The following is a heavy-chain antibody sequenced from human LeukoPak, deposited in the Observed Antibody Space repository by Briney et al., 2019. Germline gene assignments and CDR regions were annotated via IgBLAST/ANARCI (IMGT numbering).Heavy chain of an antibody. V-gene: IGHV4-39*01. D-gene: IGHD6-19*01. CDR3: ARRIAVAGKTTAISDY. CDR2: IYYSGST. CDR1: GGSISSSSYY. J-gene: IGHJ4*02. Sequence: SETLSLTCTVSGGSISSSSYYWGWIRQPPGKGLEWIGSIYYSGSTYYNPSLKSRVTISVDTSKNQFSLKLSSVTAADTAVYYCARRIAVAGKTTAISDYWGQGTLVTVSS.